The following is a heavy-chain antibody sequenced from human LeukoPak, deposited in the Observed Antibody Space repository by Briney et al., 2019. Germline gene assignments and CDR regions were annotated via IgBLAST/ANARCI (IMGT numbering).Heavy chain of an antibody. Sequence: GASVKVSCKASGYTFTGYYMHWVRQAPGQGLEWMGRINPNSGGTNYAQKFQGRVTMTRDTSISTAYMELSRLRSDDTAVYYCARGGGRGYYDSSGYYRVRWGQGTLVTVSS. CDR1: GYTFTGYY. V-gene: IGHV1-2*06. CDR3: ARGGGRGYYDSSGYYRVR. D-gene: IGHD3-22*01. CDR2: INPNSGGT. J-gene: IGHJ4*02.